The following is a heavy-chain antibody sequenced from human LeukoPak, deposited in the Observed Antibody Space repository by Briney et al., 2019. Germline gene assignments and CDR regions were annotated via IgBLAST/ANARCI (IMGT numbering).Heavy chain of an antibody. CDR2: ISGGGDGT. CDR3: AKAPEEYCFDS. CDR1: GFIFSSCA. V-gene: IGHV3-23*01. J-gene: IGHJ4*02. Sequence: PGGSLRLSCAASGFIFSSCAMSWVRQAPGKGLEWVSTISGGGDGTYYADSVKGRFTITRDNSKNTLYLQMNSLRAEDTAIYYSAKAPEEYCFDSWGQGTLVTVSS.